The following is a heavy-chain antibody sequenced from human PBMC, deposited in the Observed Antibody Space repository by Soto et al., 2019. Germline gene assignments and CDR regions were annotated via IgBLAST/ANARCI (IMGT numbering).Heavy chain of an antibody. V-gene: IGHV4-59*06. CDR3: ARYTAMEPTFDY. D-gene: IGHD5-18*01. CDR2: IFYSGST. J-gene: IGHJ4*02. Sequence: SETLSLTCTVSGGSISSYYWSWIRQPPGKGLEWIGHIFYSGSTYYNPSLKSRVTISVDTSRNQFSLKLSSVTAADTAVYYCARYTAMEPTFDYWGQGTLVPVSS. CDR1: GGSISSYY.